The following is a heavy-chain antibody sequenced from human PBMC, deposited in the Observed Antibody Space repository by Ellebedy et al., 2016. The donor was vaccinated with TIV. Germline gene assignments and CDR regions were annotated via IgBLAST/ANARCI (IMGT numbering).Heavy chain of an antibody. D-gene: IGHD4/OR15-4a*01. CDR3: ARRRTPDYDYYGMDV. CDR2: IHYGGST. CDR1: GYSISSGYHH. V-gene: IGHV4-31*03. Sequence: SETLSLTCTVSGYSISSGYHHWSWIRQVPGKGLEWIGYIHYGGSTYYNPSLESRSTISVDKSKNQVSLKLTSLTAADTAVYYCARRRTPDYDYYGMDVWGQGTTVSVSS. J-gene: IGHJ6*02.